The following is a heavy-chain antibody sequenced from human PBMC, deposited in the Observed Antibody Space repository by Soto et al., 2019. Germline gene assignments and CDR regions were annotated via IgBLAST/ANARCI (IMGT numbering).Heavy chain of an antibody. V-gene: IGHV3-7*01. CDR1: GFNFNAYW. J-gene: IGHJ4*02. CDR3: ASFSGLY. Sequence: EVQLVESGGGLVQTGWSLRLSCSASGFNFNAYWINWIRQAPGRGLEWVANINQVGDETSYVDSIRGRFTVFRDTSSDSLFLQINDLRVEDTAVYYCASFSGLYWGQGTLVTVSS. D-gene: IGHD3-3*01. CDR2: INQVGDET.